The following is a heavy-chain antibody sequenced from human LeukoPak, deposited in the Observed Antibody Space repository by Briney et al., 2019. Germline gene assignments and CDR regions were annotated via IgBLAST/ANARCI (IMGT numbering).Heavy chain of an antibody. D-gene: IGHD5-18*01. CDR1: GGSFSGYY. Sequence: PSETLSLTCAVYGGSFSGYYWSWIRQPPGKGLEWIGGINHSGSTNYNPSLKSRVTISVDTSKNQFSLKLSSVTAADTAVYYCARAGGYSYGYLDYWGQGTLVTVSS. V-gene: IGHV4-34*01. CDR2: INHSGST. J-gene: IGHJ4*02. CDR3: ARAGGYSYGYLDY.